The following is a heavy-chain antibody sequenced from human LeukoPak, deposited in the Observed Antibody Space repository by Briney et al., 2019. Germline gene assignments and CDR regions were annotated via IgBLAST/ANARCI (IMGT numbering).Heavy chain of an antibody. CDR2: ISHRGNT. V-gene: IGHV4-38-2*02. Sequence: PSETLSLTCSVSGYSISSGYYWGWIRQPPGKGLEWIGSISHRGNTYYNPSLKSRVTISVDTSKNQFSLKLSSVTAADTAVYYCARRGSTMVRGVVSGWRRAFDIWGQGTMVTVSS. CDR3: ARRGSTMVRGVVSGWRRAFDI. D-gene: IGHD3-10*01. CDR1: GYSISSGYY. J-gene: IGHJ3*02.